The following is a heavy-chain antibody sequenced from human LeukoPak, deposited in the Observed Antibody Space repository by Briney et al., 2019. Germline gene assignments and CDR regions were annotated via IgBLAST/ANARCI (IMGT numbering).Heavy chain of an antibody. CDR3: ARGEYSSSWHGFDP. Sequence: ASVKVSCKASGYTFTSYAMNWVRQAPGQGLEWMGWINTNTGNPTYAQGFTGRFVFSLDTSVSTAYLQISSLKAEDTAVYYCARGEYSSSWHGFDPWGQGTLVTVSS. J-gene: IGHJ5*02. V-gene: IGHV7-4-1*02. CDR2: INTNTGNP. CDR1: GYTFTSYA. D-gene: IGHD6-13*01.